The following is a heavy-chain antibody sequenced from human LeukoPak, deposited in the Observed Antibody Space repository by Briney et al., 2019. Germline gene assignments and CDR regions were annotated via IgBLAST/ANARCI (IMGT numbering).Heavy chain of an antibody. CDR2: INSNSGGT. V-gene: IGHV1-2*02. D-gene: IGHD3-10*01. J-gene: IGHJ3*02. CDR3: AREGYYYGSGSSYRSGAFDI. CDR1: GYTFTGYY. Sequence: GASVKVSCKASGYTFTGYYMHWVRQAPGQGLEWMGWINSNSGGTNYAQKFQGRVTMTRDTSISTAYMELSRLRSDDTAVYYCAREGYYYGSGSSYRSGAFDIWGQGTMVTVSS.